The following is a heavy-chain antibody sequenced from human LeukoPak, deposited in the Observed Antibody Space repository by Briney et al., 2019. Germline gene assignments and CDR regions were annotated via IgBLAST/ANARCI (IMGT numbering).Heavy chain of an antibody. J-gene: IGHJ2*01. CDR1: GFTFDDYA. Sequence: GGSLRLSCAASGFTFDDYAMHWVRQAPGKGLEWVSLISWDGGSTYYADSVKGRFTISRDNSKNSLYLQMNSLRAEDMALYCCAKTSTSYCTGDCLPGYFDLWGRGTLVTVSS. D-gene: IGHD2-21*02. CDR3: AKTSTSYCTGDCLPGYFDL. V-gene: IGHV3-43D*03. CDR2: ISWDGGST.